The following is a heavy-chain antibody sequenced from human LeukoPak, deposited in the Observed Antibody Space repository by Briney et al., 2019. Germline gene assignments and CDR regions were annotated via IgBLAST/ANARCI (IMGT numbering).Heavy chain of an antibody. CDR3: AREGIAAAYYDY. CDR2: IKQDGSEK. CDR1: GFTFSSYE. D-gene: IGHD6-13*01. J-gene: IGHJ4*02. Sequence: GGSLRLACAASGFTFSSYEMNWVRQAPGKGLEWVANIKQDGSEKYYVDSVKGRFTISRDNAKNSLYLQMNSLRAEDTAVYYCAREGIAAAYYDYWGQGTLVTVSS. V-gene: IGHV3-7*01.